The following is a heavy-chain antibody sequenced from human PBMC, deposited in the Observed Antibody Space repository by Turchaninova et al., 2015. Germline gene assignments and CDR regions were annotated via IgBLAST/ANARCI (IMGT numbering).Heavy chain of an antibody. CDR3: AKDPNGDYIGAFDM. CDR1: GLTFRHYG. CDR2: IKGDGQNT. D-gene: IGHD4-17*01. J-gene: IGHJ3*02. Sequence: EVQLLESGGDLVQPGGSLGLSCAASGLTFRHYGVTWVRQAQGKGLEWVFFIKGDGQNTVNTDSVKGRFTRSRDNSKNTVYLQMNSLRADDSALYHCAKDPNGDYIGAFDMWGQGTTVTVSS. V-gene: IGHV3-23*01.